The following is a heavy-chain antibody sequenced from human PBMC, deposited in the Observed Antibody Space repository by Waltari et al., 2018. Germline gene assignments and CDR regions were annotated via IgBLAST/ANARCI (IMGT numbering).Heavy chain of an antibody. Sequence: QVQLQESGPGLVKPSETLSLTCTVSGGSVSSGSYYWSWIRQPPGKGLEWIGYIYYSGVTNYNPSLRSRVTISVDTSKNQFSLKLSSVTAADTAGYYCARSSPYSPRKYGMDVWGQGTTVTVSS. J-gene: IGHJ6*02. CDR2: IYYSGVT. D-gene: IGHD2-15*01. CDR3: ARSSPYSPRKYGMDV. CDR1: GGSVSSGSYY. V-gene: IGHV4-61*01.